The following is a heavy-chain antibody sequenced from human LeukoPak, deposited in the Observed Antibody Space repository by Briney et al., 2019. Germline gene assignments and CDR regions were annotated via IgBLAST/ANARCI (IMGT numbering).Heavy chain of an antibody. J-gene: IGHJ4*02. CDR1: GYTFRHNY. V-gene: IGHV1-2*02. CDR3: ARDPSSVTLYFFDY. CDR2: IDANNGDT. Sequence: ASVKISCKASGYTFRHNYIHWLRQAPGQGLEWMGWIDANNGDTKSAQKFQGRVTMSRDTSISTAYMDLSSLSPDDAAVYYCARDPSSVTLYFFDYWGQGTLVTVSS. D-gene: IGHD4-11*01.